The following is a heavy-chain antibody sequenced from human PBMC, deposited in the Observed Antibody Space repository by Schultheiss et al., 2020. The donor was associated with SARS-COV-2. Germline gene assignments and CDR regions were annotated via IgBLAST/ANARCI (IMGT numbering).Heavy chain of an antibody. V-gene: IGHV4-34*09. CDR1: GGSFSGYY. CDR2: INHSGST. CDR3: ARDRVTIDYYYYYGMDV. Sequence: SETLSLTCAVYGGSFSGYYWSWIRQPPGKGLEWIGEINHSGSTYYNPSLKSRVTISVDTSKNQFSLKLSSVTAADTAVYYCARDRVTIDYYYYYGMDVWGQGTTVTVSS. J-gene: IGHJ6*02. D-gene: IGHD4-23*01.